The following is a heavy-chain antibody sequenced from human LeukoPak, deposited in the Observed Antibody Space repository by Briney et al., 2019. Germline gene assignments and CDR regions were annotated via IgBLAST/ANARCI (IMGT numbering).Heavy chain of an antibody. CDR3: ARVRGERGSSSWGGYFDY. V-gene: IGHV4-39*01. CDR2: IYYSGST. CDR1: GGSISSSSYY. Sequence: PSETLSLTCTVSGGSISSSSYYWGWIRQPPGKGLEWIGSIYYSGSTYYNPSLKSRVTISVDTSKNQFSLKLSSVTAADTAVYYCARVRGERGSSSWGGYFDYWGQGTLVTVSS. D-gene: IGHD6-13*01. J-gene: IGHJ4*02.